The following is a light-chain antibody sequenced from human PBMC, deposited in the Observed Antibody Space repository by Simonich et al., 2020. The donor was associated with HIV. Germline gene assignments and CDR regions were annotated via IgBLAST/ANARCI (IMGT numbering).Light chain of an antibody. V-gene: IGKV3-15*01. CDR3: QQCNNWPPGT. J-gene: IGKJ1*01. Sequence: EIVMTQSPATLSVSPGERATLSCRASQSINSNLAWYQQKPGQAPRLLIYGASTRAAGIPARFSGSGSGTEFTLTISSLQSEDFAVYCCQQCNNWPPGTFGQGTKVDIK. CDR1: QSINSN. CDR2: GAS.